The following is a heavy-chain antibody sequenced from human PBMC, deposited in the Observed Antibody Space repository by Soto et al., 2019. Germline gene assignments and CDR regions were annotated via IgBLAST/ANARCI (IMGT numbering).Heavy chain of an antibody. D-gene: IGHD1-26*01. V-gene: IGHV1-18*04. CDR3: AVYYETGVAP. Sequence: QLQLGQSAAEVKKPGASVRVSCKAYGYPFIKYGIRWRRQAPEQGLDWMGWIKVDSGYTNYAQKFKGRVTMTADTSSDTAFRELRSVRLDDTAGYFSAVYYETGVAPWGQGSVVRVSS. J-gene: IGHJ5*02. CDR1: GYPFIKYG. CDR2: IKVDSGYT.